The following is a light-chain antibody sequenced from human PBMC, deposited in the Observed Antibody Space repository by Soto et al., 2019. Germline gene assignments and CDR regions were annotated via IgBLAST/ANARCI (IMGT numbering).Light chain of an antibody. Sequence: IPLTQCPCMLSASVGCSVAITFRASQTIDSWVAWYQHKPGKAPKLLVYDASNLEAGVPSRFRGSGSGTDFTFTISRLQTEDIATHSCQHYENLHTFGQGTRLEIK. V-gene: IGKV1-33*01. J-gene: IGKJ5*01. CDR3: QHYENLHT. CDR1: QTIDSW. CDR2: DAS.